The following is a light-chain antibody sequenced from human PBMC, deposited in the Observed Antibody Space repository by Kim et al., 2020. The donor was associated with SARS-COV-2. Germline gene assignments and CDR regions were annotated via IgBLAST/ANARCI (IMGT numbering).Light chain of an antibody. CDR3: NFRDSSGNHLGV. V-gene: IGLV3-19*01. Sequence: SSELTQDPAVSVALGQTVRITCQGDSLRSYYASWYQQKPGQAPVLVSYGKNNRPSGIPDRFSGSTSGNTASLTITGAQAEDEADYYCNFRDSSGNHLGVF. CDR1: SLRSYY. CDR2: GKN. J-gene: IGLJ1*01.